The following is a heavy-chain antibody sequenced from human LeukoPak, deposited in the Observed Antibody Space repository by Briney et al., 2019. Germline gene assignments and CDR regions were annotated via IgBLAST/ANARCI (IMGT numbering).Heavy chain of an antibody. CDR3: AKDTFVELSYLHH. D-gene: IGHD1-26*01. CDR2: ISGATYRT. J-gene: IGHJ4*02. CDR1: GLNFSGYA. V-gene: IGHV3-23*01. Sequence: GGSLRLSCGASGLNFSGYAMSWVRQAPGKGLQWVSAISGATYRTYYADSVRGRFTISRDISKNTLYLQMNNLRAEDTAIYYCAKDTFVELSYLHHWGQGTLVTVSS.